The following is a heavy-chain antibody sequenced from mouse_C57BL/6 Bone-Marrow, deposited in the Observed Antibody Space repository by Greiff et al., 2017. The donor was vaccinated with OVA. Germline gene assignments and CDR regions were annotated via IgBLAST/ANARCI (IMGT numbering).Heavy chain of an antibody. Sequence: VQLKESGAELVKPGASVKLSCTASGFNIKDYYMHWVKQRTEQGLEWIGRIDPEDGETKYAPTFQGKATITADTSSNTAYLQLSSLTSEYTADYYCARGGFAYWGQGTLVTVSA. CDR1: GFNIKDYY. V-gene: IGHV14-2*01. CDR3: ARGGFAY. J-gene: IGHJ3*01. CDR2: IDPEDGET.